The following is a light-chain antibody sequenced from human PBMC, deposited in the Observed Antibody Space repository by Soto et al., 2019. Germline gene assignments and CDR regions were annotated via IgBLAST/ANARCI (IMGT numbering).Light chain of an antibody. CDR1: QSVGIK. Sequence: VLTQSPVTLSLSPGERATLSCRASQSVGIKLAWYQQKPGHSPRLLIYDISNRAPGIPARFSGSGAGTDFTLTITSLEPEDSAVYYCHHRDGWPATFGQGTKVEIK. CDR2: DIS. CDR3: HHRDGWPAT. J-gene: IGKJ1*01. V-gene: IGKV3-11*01.